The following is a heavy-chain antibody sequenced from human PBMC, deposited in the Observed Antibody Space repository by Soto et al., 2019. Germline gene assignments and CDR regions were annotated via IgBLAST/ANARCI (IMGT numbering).Heavy chain of an antibody. CDR2: INSDGSST. J-gene: IGHJ3*02. CDR1: GFTFSSYW. CDR3: IRGHGSGRYHDAFDI. D-gene: IGHD3-10*01. V-gene: IGHV3-74*01. Sequence: GGSLRLSCAASGFTFSSYWMYWVRQAPGKGLVWVSRINSDGSSTSYADSVKGRFTISRDNAKNTLYLQMNSLRAEDTAVYYCIRGHGSGRYHDAFDIWGQGTMVTVSS.